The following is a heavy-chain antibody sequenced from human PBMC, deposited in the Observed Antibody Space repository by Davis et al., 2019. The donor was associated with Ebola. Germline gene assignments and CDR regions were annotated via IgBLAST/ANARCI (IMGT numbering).Heavy chain of an antibody. D-gene: IGHD3-3*01. Sequence: SETLSLTCTVSGGSISSGGYYWSWIRQHPGKGLEWIGYIYYSGSTYYNPSLKSRVTISVDTSKNQFSLKLSSVTAADTAVYYCARDHGFTIFGYGMDVWGQGTTVTVSS. CDR1: GGSISSGGYY. J-gene: IGHJ6*02. CDR3: ARDHGFTIFGYGMDV. V-gene: IGHV4-31*03. CDR2: IYYSGST.